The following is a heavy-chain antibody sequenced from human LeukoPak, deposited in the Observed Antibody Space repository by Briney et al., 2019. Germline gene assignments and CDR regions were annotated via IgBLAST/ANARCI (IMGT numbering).Heavy chain of an antibody. V-gene: IGHV3-21*01. J-gene: IGHJ5*02. CDR2: ISSSSSYI. Sequence: PGGSLRLSCAASGFTFDDYAMHWVRQAPGKGLEWVSSISSSSSYIYYADSVKGRFTISRDNAKNSLYLQMNSLRAEDTAVYYCARVGLRFLEWLNNWFDPWGQGTLVTVSS. CDR3: ARVGLRFLEWLNNWFDP. CDR1: GFTFDDYA. D-gene: IGHD3-3*01.